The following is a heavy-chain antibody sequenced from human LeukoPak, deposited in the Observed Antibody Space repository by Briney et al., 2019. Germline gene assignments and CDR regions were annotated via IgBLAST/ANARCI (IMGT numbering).Heavy chain of an antibody. CDR1: GFTVSSNY. CDR3: ARDRGCSSTSCYKRGLDN. J-gene: IGHJ4*02. Sequence: PGGSLRLSCAASGFTVSSNYMSWVRQAPGKGLEWVSVIYSGGSTYYADSVKGRFTISRDNSKNTLYLQMNSLRAEDTAVYYCARDRGCSSTSCYKRGLDNWGQGTLVTVYS. CDR2: IYSGGST. V-gene: IGHV3-66*02. D-gene: IGHD2-2*02.